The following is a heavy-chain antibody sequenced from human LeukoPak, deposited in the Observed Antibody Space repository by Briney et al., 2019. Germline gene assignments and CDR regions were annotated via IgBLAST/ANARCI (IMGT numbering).Heavy chain of an antibody. J-gene: IGHJ4*02. D-gene: IGHD3-10*01. CDR1: GGSISSGSYY. CDR3: ARGQLLWFGEFYFDY. Sequence: SETLSLTCTVSGGSISSGSYYWSWIRQPAGKGLEWTGKINHSGSTNYNPSLKSRVTISVDTSKNPFSLKLSPVTAADTAVYYCARGQLLWFGEFYFDYWGQGTLVTVSS. V-gene: IGHV4-61*10. CDR2: INHSGST.